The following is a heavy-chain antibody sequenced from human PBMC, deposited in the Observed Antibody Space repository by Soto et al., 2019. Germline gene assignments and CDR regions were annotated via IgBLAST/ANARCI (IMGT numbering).Heavy chain of an antibody. D-gene: IGHD6-19*01. CDR2: IIPIFGTA. CDR3: ASPGYSSGWYETDY. J-gene: IGHJ4*02. CDR1: GGTFSSYA. Sequence: QVQLVQSGAEVKKPGSSVKVSCKASGGTFSSYAISWVRQAPGQGLEWMGGIIPIFGTANYAQKFQGRVTITADESTSTAYMELSSLRSEDTAVYYCASPGYSSGWYETDYWGQGTLVTVSS. V-gene: IGHV1-69*01.